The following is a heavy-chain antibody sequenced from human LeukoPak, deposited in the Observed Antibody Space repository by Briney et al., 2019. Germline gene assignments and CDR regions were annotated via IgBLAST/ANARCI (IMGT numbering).Heavy chain of an antibody. J-gene: IGHJ4*02. V-gene: IGHV4-59*12. CDR2: IYYSGST. CDR3: ARGPEYYDILTGRQLRTFDY. D-gene: IGHD3-9*01. CDR1: GGSISSYY. Sequence: PSETLSLTCTVSGGSISSYYWSWIRQPPGKGLEWIGYIYYSGSTNYNPSLKSRVTISVDTSKNQFSLKLSSVTAADTAVYYCARGPEYYDILTGRQLRTFDYWGQGTLATVSS.